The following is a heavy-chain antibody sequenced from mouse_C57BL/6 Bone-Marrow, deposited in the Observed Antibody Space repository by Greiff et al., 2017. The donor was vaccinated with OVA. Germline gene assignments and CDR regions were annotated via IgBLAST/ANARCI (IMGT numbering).Heavy chain of an antibody. D-gene: IGHD1-2*01. CDR2: INPSTGGT. Sequence: VQLKQSGPELVKPGASVKISCKASGYSFTGYYMNWVKQSPEKSLEWIGEINPSTGGTTYNQKFKAKATLTVDKSSSTAYMQLKSLTSEDSAVYYCARYYGRGYFDVWGTGTTVTVSS. J-gene: IGHJ1*03. CDR1: GYSFTGYY. V-gene: IGHV1-42*01. CDR3: ARYYGRGYFDV.